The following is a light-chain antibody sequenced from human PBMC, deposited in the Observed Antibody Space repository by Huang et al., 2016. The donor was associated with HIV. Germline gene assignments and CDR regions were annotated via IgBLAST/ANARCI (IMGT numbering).Light chain of an antibody. CDR2: GAS. Sequence: DVQMTQSPSSLSASVGDRVTIACRASQTIAKYLNWYQQKPGKVPSLLIYGASNIHSGVPARCSGSGSGTDFTLTISSLQPEDFATYYCQQSHSLPPAFGPGTIVDFE. CDR1: QTIAKY. J-gene: IGKJ3*01. CDR3: QQSHSLPPA. V-gene: IGKV1-39*01.